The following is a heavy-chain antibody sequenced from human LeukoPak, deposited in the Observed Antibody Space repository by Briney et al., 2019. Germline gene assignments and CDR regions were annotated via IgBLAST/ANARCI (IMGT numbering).Heavy chain of an antibody. CDR2: IYHSGST. D-gene: IGHD2-15*01. CDR3: ARVAEEYCSGGSCYPTYYFDY. V-gene: IGHV4-30-2*01. J-gene: IGHJ4*02. CDR1: GGSISSGGYS. Sequence: SETLSLTCAVSGGSISSGGYSWSWIRQPPGKGLEWIGYIYHSGSTYYNPSLKSRVTISVDRSKNQFSLKLSSVTAADTAVYYCARVAEEYCSGGSCYPTYYFDYWGQGTLVTVSS.